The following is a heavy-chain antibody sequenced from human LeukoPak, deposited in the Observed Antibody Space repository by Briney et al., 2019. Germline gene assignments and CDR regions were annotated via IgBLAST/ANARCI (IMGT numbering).Heavy chain of an antibody. Sequence: SETLSLTCAVYDGSFSGYYWSWMRQPPGKGLEWLGEINHSGTTNYSPSLKSRVTISVDESKNQFSLKLSSVTAADTAVYYCARREDGYKNPFDYWGQGTLVTVSS. CDR2: INHSGTT. V-gene: IGHV4-34*01. CDR3: ARREDGYKNPFDY. CDR1: DGSFSGYY. J-gene: IGHJ4*02. D-gene: IGHD5-24*01.